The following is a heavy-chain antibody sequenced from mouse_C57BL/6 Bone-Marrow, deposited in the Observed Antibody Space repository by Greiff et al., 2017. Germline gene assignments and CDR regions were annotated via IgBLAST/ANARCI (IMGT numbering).Heavy chain of an antibody. V-gene: IGHV1-80*01. CDR1: GYAFSSYW. CDR2: IYPGDGDT. CDR3: ARDSSVDY. J-gene: IGHJ4*01. Sequence: VQLKESGAELVKPGASVKISCKASGYAFSSYWMNWVKQRPGKGLEWIGQIYPGDGDTNYNGKFKGKATLTADKSSSTAYMQRSSLTSEDAAVYFCARDSSVDYWGQGTSVTVSS. D-gene: IGHD3-2*01.